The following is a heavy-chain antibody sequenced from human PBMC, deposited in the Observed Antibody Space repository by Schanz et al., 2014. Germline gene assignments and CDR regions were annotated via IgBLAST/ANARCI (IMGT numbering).Heavy chain of an antibody. CDR2: IWSNGVTK. D-gene: IGHD4-17*01. V-gene: IGHV3-33*01. CDR3: ARPRFDYGEVDY. Sequence: AQLMESGGGVVQPGTSLILSCSVSGFSLNTYGIHWFRQPAGKGLEWVAVIWSNGVTKYYADSVRGRFTISRDRFQNTLYLRMSSLRAEDTAVYYCARPRFDYGEVDYWGQGTLVTVSS. J-gene: IGHJ4*02. CDR1: GFSLNTYG.